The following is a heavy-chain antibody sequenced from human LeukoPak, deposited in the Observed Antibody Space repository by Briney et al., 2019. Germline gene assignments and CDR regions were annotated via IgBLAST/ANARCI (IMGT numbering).Heavy chain of an antibody. CDR2: IYSGGST. CDR3: TKVVSGGGNFVMDV. D-gene: IGHD2-15*01. J-gene: IGHJ6*02. CDR1: GFTVNNNY. Sequence: PGGSLRLSCAASGFTVNNNYMSWVRQAPGKGLECGSVIYSGGSTKYADSVKGRFIVSRHNSENTLYLQLSSLRPEDTAVYYCTKVVSGGGNFVMDVWGQGTTVTVSS. V-gene: IGHV3-53*04.